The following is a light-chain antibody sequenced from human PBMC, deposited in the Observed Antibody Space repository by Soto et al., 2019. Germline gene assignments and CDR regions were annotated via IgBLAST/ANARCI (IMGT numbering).Light chain of an antibody. CDR2: AAS. Sequence: AIQMTQSPSSVSASTGDRVTISCRATQTIYSYLAWYQQKPGKPPNLLIYAASTLQSGVPSRFNGSGSGTDFTLTITALQSEDSATYYCQQSYSTPPLTFGGGTKVEIK. CDR1: QTIYSY. CDR3: QQSYSTPPLT. J-gene: IGKJ4*01. V-gene: IGKV1-8*01.